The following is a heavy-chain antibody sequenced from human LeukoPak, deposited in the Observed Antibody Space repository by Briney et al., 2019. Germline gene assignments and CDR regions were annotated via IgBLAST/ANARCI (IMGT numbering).Heavy chain of an antibody. CDR3: AKTTTGYSTGRYPGWPVDD. CDR2: IFGSGGST. CDR1: GFTFSTYA. V-gene: IGHV3-23*01. D-gene: IGHD6-19*01. Sequence: GGTLRLSCAASGFTFSTYAMYWIRQAPGKGLEWVSRIFGSGGSTHYADSVKGRFTISRDNSKNAVSLQMNGLRAEDTAVYYCAKTTTGYSTGRYPGWPVDDWGQEALVAVSS. J-gene: IGHJ4*02.